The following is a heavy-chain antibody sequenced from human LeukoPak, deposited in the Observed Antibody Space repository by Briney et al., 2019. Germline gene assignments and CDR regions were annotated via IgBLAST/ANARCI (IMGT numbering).Heavy chain of an antibody. CDR3: ARGGQQLDY. D-gene: IGHD3-10*01. CDR2: ISSGSSFT. CDR1: GFTFTDYY. Sequence: GGSLRLSCAASGFTFTDYYMTWVRHAPGKGLEWVSHISSGSSFTKYADSVKSRFTISRDNAKNSLYLQMNRLRVEDTALCYSARGGQQLDYWGQGTLVTVSS. J-gene: IGHJ4*02. V-gene: IGHV3-11*05.